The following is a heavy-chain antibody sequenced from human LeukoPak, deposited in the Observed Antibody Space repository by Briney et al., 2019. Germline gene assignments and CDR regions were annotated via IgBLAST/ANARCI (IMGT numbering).Heavy chain of an antibody. CDR1: GFTFSSYA. V-gene: IGHV3-30-3*01. CDR2: ISYDGSNK. J-gene: IGHJ4*02. Sequence: GGSLRLSCAASGFTFSSYAMHWVRQAPGKGLEWVAVISYDGSNKYYADSVKGRFTISRDNSKNTLYLQMNSLRAEDTALYYCAKGGYSSSWYGGSVDYWGQGTLVTVSS. CDR3: AKGGYSSSWYGGSVDY. D-gene: IGHD6-13*01.